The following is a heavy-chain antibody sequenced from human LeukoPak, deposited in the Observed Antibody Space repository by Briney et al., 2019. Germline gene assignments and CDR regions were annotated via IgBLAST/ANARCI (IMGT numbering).Heavy chain of an antibody. CDR3: ASHSSWRLEY. CDR1: GFTFSDYW. CDR2: IKYDGSAE. J-gene: IGHJ4*02. Sequence: GGSLRLSCAASGFTFSDYWMAWVRQAPGKGLEWVANIKYDGSAEYYVDSMKGRFTISRDNTMDSLYLQVNSLRVEDTAVYYCASHSSWRLEYWGQGTLVTVSS. D-gene: IGHD6-13*01. V-gene: IGHV3-7*01.